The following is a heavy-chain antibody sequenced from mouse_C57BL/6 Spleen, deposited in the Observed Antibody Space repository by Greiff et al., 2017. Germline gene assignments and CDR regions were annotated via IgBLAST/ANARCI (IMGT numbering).Heavy chain of an antibody. Sequence: VKLMESGAELARPGASVKLSCKASGYTFTSYGISWVKQRPGQGLEWIGENYPRSGNTYYNEKFKGKATLTADKSSSTAYMELRSLTSEDSEVYFCARSGSSSWFAYWGQGTLVTVSA. CDR3: ARSGSSSWFAY. V-gene: IGHV1-81*01. D-gene: IGHD1-1*01. CDR2: NYPRSGNT. J-gene: IGHJ3*01. CDR1: GYTFTSYG.